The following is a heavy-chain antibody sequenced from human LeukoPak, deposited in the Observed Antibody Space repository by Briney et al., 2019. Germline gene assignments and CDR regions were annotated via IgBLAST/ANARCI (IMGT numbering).Heavy chain of an antibody. CDR3: AKDYCSGGSCYLDY. CDR1: GFTFSSYA. J-gene: IGHJ4*02. D-gene: IGHD2-15*01. V-gene: IGHV3-30*18. CDR2: ISYDGTNK. Sequence: GGSLRLSCAASGFTFSSYAMHWVRQAPGKGLEWVAVISYDGTNKYHADSVKGRFTISRDNSKNTLSLQMNSLRAEDTAVYYCAKDYCSGGSCYLDYWGQGTLVTVSS.